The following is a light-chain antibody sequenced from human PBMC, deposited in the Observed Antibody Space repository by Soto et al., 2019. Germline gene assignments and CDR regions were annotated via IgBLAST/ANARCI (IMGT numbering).Light chain of an antibody. Sequence: AIQMTQSPSSLSASVGDRLTITCRASQDVRNYVGWYQQKPGKAPKFLIYGAFSLETGIPSRFSGSGYGTEFTLTINSLLPEDFATYYCQQYNSYSRVTFGQGTRLEIK. V-gene: IGKV1-6*01. CDR2: GAF. J-gene: IGKJ5*01. CDR3: QQYNSYSRVT. CDR1: QDVRNY.